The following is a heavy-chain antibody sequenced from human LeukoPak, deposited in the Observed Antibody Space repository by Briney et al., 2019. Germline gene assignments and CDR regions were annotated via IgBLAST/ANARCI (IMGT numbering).Heavy chain of an antibody. CDR2: ISSSGGST. CDR1: GFTFSSYA. J-gene: IGHJ4*02. D-gene: IGHD3-3*01. CDR3: AKGTIFGVVTLSYFDY. Sequence: PGGSLRLSCAASGFTFSSYAMSWVRQAPGKGLEWVSAISSSGGSTYYADSVKGRFTISRDNSKNTLYLQMNSLRAEDTALYYCAKGTIFGVVTLSYFDYWGQGTLVTVSS. V-gene: IGHV3-23*01.